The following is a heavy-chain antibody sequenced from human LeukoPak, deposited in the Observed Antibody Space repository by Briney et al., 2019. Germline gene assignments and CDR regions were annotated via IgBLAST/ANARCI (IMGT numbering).Heavy chain of an antibody. CDR3: AREKNNWFDP. CDR1: GGTFSSYA. J-gene: IGHJ5*02. CDR2: INPNSGGT. V-gene: IGHV1-2*04. Sequence: GSSVKVSCMASGGTFSSYAISWVRQAPGQGLEWMGWINPNSGGTNYAQKFQGWVTMTRDTSISTAYMELSRLRSDDTAVYYCAREKNNWFDPWGQGTLVTVSS.